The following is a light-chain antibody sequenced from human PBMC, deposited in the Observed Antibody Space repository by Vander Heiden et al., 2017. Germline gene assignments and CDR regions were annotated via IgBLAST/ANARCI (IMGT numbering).Light chain of an antibody. J-gene: IGKJ2*01. Sequence: VQTHSPASLAVSLGERATINCKSSQSVLYRSNNKNYFAWYQQKPRQPPKLLIYWASTRESGVPDRFSGSGSGTDLTLTISSLQAEDVAVYYCQQYYSTPQTFGQGTKLEIK. CDR2: WAS. CDR3: QQYYSTPQT. CDR1: QSVLYRSNNKNY. V-gene: IGKV4-1*01.